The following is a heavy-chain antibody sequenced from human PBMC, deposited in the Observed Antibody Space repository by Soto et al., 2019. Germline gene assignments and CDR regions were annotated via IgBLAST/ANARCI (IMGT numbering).Heavy chain of an antibody. CDR2: IYYSGST. Sequence: SETLSLTCTVSGSSISSYYWSWIRQPPGKGLEWIGYIYYSGSTNYNPSLKSRVTISVDTSKNQFSLKLSSVTAADTAVYYCARSKKRGHSYYDSRVSLDAFDIWGQGIIVTVSS. D-gene: IGHD3-22*01. J-gene: IGHJ3*02. CDR3: ARSKKRGHSYYDSRVSLDAFDI. V-gene: IGHV4-59*01. CDR1: GSSISSYY.